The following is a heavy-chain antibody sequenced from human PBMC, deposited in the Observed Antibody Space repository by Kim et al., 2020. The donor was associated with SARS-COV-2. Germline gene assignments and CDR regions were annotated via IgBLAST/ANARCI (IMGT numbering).Heavy chain of an antibody. D-gene: IGHD3-10*01. Sequence: GGSLRLSCAASGFTVSSNYMSWVRQAPGKGLEWVSSISSSSSYIYYADSVKGRFTISRDNAKNSLYLQMNSLRAEDTAVYYCARDRLGEFYGMDVWGQGTTVPVSS. J-gene: IGHJ6*02. CDR1: GFTVSSNY. V-gene: IGHV3-21*01. CDR3: ARDRLGEFYGMDV. CDR2: ISSSSSYI.